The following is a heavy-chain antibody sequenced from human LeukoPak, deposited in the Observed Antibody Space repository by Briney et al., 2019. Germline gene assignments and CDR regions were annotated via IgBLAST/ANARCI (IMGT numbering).Heavy chain of an antibody. Sequence: AGGSLRLSCAASGFTFSSYGMHWVRQAPGKGLEWVAFIRYDGSNKYYADSVKGRFTISRDNSKKTLYLQMNSLRAEDTAVYYCAKDASAFSSSWYYFDYWGQGTLVTVSS. CDR1: GFTFSSYG. D-gene: IGHD6-13*01. J-gene: IGHJ4*02. CDR3: AKDASAFSSSWYYFDY. V-gene: IGHV3-30*02. CDR2: IRYDGSNK.